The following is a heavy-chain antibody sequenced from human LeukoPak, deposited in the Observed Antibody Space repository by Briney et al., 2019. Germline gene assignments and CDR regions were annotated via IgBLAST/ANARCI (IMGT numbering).Heavy chain of an antibody. J-gene: IGHJ4*02. Sequence: GGSLRLSCAASGFTLGSYGMHWVRQAPGKGLEWVASISYDGSNEYYGDSVKGRFSVSRDNSKNTLYLHMNSLRAEDTAVYYCAKEREMAPRYYFDYWGQGTLVTVSS. CDR2: ISYDGSNE. D-gene: IGHD3-9*01. CDR1: GFTLGSYG. V-gene: IGHV3-30*18. CDR3: AKEREMAPRYYFDY.